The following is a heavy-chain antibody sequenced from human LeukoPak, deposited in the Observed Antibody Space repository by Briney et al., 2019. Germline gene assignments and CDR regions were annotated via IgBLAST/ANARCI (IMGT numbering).Heavy chain of an antibody. D-gene: IGHD6-13*01. CDR2: IYYSGST. Sequence: SSETLSLTCTVSGGSISSSSYYWGWIRQPPGKGLEWIGSIYYSGSTYYNPSLKSRVTISVDTSKNQFSLKLSSVTAADTAVYYCARLGAAAGTSWFDPWGQGTLVTVSS. V-gene: IGHV4-39*01. J-gene: IGHJ5*02. CDR1: GGSISSSSYY. CDR3: ARLGAAAGTSWFDP.